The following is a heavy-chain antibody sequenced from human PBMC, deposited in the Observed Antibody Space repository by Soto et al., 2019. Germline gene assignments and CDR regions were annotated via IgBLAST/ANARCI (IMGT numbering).Heavy chain of an antibody. J-gene: IGHJ5*02. Sequence: GASVKVSCKASGYTFTSYGISWVRQAPGQGLEWMGWISAYNGNTNYAQKLQGRVTMTTDTSTSTAYMGLRSLRSDDTAVYYCARGDVVVPAAIYWFDPWGQGTLVTVSS. CDR1: GYTFTSYG. V-gene: IGHV1-18*01. CDR2: ISAYNGNT. CDR3: ARGDVVVPAAIYWFDP. D-gene: IGHD2-2*01.